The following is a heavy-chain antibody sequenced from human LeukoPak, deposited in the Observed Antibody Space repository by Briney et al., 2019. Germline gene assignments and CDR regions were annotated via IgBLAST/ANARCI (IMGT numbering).Heavy chain of an antibody. CDR1: GDSVSSKSAA. V-gene: IGHV6-1*01. CDR3: ARFLSTTWFLNWFDP. D-gene: IGHD6-13*01. J-gene: IGHJ5*02. CDR2: TYYRYRWYD. Sequence: SQTLSLTCAISGDSVSSKSAAWNWIRQSPSRDLEWLGRTYYRYRWYDDYAESVKSRITINPDTSKNQFSLQLNSVTPEDTAVYYCARFLSTTWFLNWFDPWGQGTRVTVSS.